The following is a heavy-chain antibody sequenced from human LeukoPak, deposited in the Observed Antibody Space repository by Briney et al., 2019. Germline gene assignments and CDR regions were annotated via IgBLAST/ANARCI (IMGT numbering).Heavy chain of an antibody. Sequence: SETLSLTCAVYGGSFSGYYWSWIRQPPGKGLEWIGEINHSGSTNYNSSLKSRVTISVDTSKNQFSLELSSVTAADTAVYYCARGLQGYCSGGSCYQYYYYGMDVWGQGTTVTVSS. J-gene: IGHJ6*02. CDR1: GGSFSGYY. CDR2: INHSGST. D-gene: IGHD2-15*01. V-gene: IGHV4-34*01. CDR3: ARGLQGYCSGGSCYQYYYYGMDV.